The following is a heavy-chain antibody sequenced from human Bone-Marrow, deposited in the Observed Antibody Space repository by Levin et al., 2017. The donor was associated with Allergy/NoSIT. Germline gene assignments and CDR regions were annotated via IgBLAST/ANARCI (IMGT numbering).Heavy chain of an antibody. CDR3: AKGSDTSGYYFDY. CDR2: IYPGDSDT. V-gene: IGHV5-51*01. D-gene: IGHD3-22*01. Sequence: PGGSLRLSCKTSSDSSAKYWIGWVRQMPGKGLEWMGIIYPGDSDTRYNPSFQAQVTISADKSINTAYLQWSSLRTSDTATYYCAKGSDTSGYYFDYWGQGTLVTVSS. J-gene: IGHJ4*02. CDR1: SDSSAKYW.